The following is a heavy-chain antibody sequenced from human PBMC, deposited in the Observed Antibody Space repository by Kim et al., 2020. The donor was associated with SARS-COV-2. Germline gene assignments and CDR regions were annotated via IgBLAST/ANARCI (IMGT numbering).Heavy chain of an antibody. V-gene: IGHV1-8*01. CDR2: SGNT. Sequence: SGNTGYAQKFQGRVTMTRNTSISTVYMELSSLRSEDTAVYYCARGSPGDYWGQGTLVTVSS. CDR3: ARGSPGDY. D-gene: IGHD3-10*01. J-gene: IGHJ4*02.